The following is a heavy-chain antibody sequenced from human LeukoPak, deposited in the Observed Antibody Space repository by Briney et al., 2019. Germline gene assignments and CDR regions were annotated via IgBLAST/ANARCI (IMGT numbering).Heavy chain of an antibody. Sequence: SETLSLTCTVSGGSISSSSYYWGWIRQPPGKGLEWIGSIYYSGSTYYNPSLKSRVTRSVDTSKNQFSLKLSSVTAADTAVYYCASPVPHSSAWYSFDYWGQGTLVTVSS. J-gene: IGHJ4*02. V-gene: IGHV4-39*01. CDR1: GGSISSSSYY. D-gene: IGHD6-13*01. CDR3: ASPVPHSSAWYSFDY. CDR2: IYYSGST.